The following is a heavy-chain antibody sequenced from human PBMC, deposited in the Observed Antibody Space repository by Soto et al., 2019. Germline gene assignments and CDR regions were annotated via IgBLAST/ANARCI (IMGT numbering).Heavy chain of an antibody. J-gene: IGHJ6*02. D-gene: IGHD1-26*01. CDR2: IIPIFGTA. CDR3: ARVERSGSYQAYYYYGMDV. V-gene: IGHV1-69*06. CDR1: GGTFSSYA. Sequence: QVQLVQSGAEVKKPGSSVKVSCKASGGTFSSYAISWVRQAPGQGLEWMEGIIPIFGTANYAQKFQGRDTITADKSTSTAYMELSSLRSEDTAVYYCARVERSGSYQAYYYYGMDVWGQGTTVTVSS.